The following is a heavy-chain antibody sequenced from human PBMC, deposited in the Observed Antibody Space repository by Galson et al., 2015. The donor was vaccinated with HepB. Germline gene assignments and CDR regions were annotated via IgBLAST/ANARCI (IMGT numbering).Heavy chain of an antibody. Sequence: SLRLSCAASGFTFSLSALHWVRQAPGKGLEWVAAVSHDGSNKHYADSVKGRFTISRDNFKNTLYLQMNNLRAEDTAVYYCARIGSSWFYYYYMDVWGRGTTVTVSS. CDR3: ARIGSSWFYYYYMDV. D-gene: IGHD6-13*01. J-gene: IGHJ6*03. CDR1: GFTFSLSA. V-gene: IGHV3-30-3*01. CDR2: VSHDGSNK.